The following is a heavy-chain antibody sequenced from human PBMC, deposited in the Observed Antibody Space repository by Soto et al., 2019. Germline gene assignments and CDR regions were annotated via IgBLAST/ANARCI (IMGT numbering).Heavy chain of an antibody. CDR3: AKDRGGG. Sequence: QVQLVESGGGVVQPGRSPRLSCAASGFTFSSYGMHWVRQAPGKGLEWVAVISYDGSNKYYADSVKGRFTISRDNSKNTLYLQMNSLRAEDTAVYYCAKDRGGGWGQGTLVTVSS. V-gene: IGHV3-30*18. CDR2: ISYDGSNK. CDR1: GFTFSSYG. J-gene: IGHJ4*02.